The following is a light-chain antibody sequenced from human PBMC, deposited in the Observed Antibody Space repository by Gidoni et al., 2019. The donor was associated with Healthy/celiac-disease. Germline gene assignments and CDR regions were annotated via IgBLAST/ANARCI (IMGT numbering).Light chain of an antibody. J-gene: IGKJ3*01. CDR2: WAS. Sequence: DIVITQSPYSLAVSLGERATINCKSSQSVLYISNNKNYLAWYKQKPGQPPNLLIYWASTRESGVPDRFSGSGSGTDFTLTISSLQAEDVAVYYCQQYYSTAFTFGPGTKLDIK. CDR1: QSVLYISNNKNY. V-gene: IGKV4-1*01. CDR3: QQYYSTAFT.